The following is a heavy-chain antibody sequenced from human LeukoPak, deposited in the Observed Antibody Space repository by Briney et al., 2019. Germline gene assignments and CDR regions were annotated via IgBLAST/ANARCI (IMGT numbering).Heavy chain of an antibody. V-gene: IGHV3-53*01. CDR3: ATSAAVRLFDY. Sequence: PGGSLRLSCEGSGFTVSINYMSWLRQAPGKGLEWVSVIYSGGSTYSAGSVKGRFTTSKDNSKNTLYLQMNSLRAEDTAVYYCATSAAVRLFDYWGQGALVTVSP. J-gene: IGHJ4*02. D-gene: IGHD2-2*01. CDR2: IYSGGST. CDR1: GFTVSINY.